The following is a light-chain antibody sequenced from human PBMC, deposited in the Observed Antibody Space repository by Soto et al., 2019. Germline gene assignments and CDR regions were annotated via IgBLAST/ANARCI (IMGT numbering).Light chain of an antibody. Sequence: QSALTQPASVSGSPGQSITISCTGTSSDVGGYNYVSRYQQHPGKAPKLMIYEVSNRPSGVSNRFSGSKSGNTASLTISGLQAEDEADDYCSSYTSSSTLVVFGTGTKLTVL. J-gene: IGLJ1*01. V-gene: IGLV2-14*01. CDR3: SSYTSSSTLVV. CDR2: EVS. CDR1: SSDVGGYNY.